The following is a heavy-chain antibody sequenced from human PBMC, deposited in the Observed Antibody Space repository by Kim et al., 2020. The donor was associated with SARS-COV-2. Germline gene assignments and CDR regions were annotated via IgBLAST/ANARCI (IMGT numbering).Heavy chain of an antibody. CDR1: GGTFSSYT. D-gene: IGHD3-10*01. CDR3: ARVPWFGELSTEYFQH. CDR2: IIPILGIA. Sequence: SVKVSCKASGGTFSSYTISWVRQAPGQGLEWMGRIIPILGIANYAQKFQGRVTITADKSTSTAYMELSSLRSEDTAVYYCARVPWFGELSTEYFQHWGQGTLVTVSS. V-gene: IGHV1-69*02. J-gene: IGHJ1*01.